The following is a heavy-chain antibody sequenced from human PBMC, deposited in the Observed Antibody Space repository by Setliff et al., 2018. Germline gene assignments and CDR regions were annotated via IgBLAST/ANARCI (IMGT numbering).Heavy chain of an antibody. V-gene: IGHV4-59*08. CDR2: IYYSGST. Sequence: PSETLSLTCTVSDVSISSYYWSWIRQPPGKGLEWIGYIYYSGSTNYNPSLKSRVTISVDTSKNQVSLKLSSVTAADTALYYCARSPSSGAYWNPRPFYSDYWARGTLVTVSS. D-gene: IGHD1-26*01. CDR1: DVSISSYY. CDR3: ARSPSSGAYWNPRPFYSDY. J-gene: IGHJ4*02.